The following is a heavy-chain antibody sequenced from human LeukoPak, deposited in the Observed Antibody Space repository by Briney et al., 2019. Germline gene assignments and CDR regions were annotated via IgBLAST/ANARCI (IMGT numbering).Heavy chain of an antibody. Sequence: PGGSLRLSCAASGFIFSDAWMSWVRQALGKGLEWVGRIKSKTDGGTTDYAAPVKGRFTISRDDSKNTLYLQMNSLKTEDTAVYYCATDPPSPPIVGGTSIYWGQGTLVTVSS. CDR1: GFIFSDAW. CDR3: ATDPPSPPIVGGTSIY. CDR2: IKSKTDGGTT. V-gene: IGHV3-15*01. J-gene: IGHJ4*02. D-gene: IGHD1-26*01.